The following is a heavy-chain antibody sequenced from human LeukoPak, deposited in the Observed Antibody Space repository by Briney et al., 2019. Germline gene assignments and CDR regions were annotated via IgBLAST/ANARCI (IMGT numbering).Heavy chain of an antibody. V-gene: IGHV3-23*01. CDR1: GFTFSRYA. CDR3: AKDRFGSGGPNWFGP. J-gene: IGHJ5*02. CDR2: ITGSGSEI. Sequence: GGSLGLSCAGSGFTFSRYAMSWVRHVPGKGLEWVSAITGSGSEIFSTDSVKGRFTISRDNAKNTLYLQMNNLRAEDTAIYYCAKDRFGSGGPNWFGPWGQGTLVTVSS. D-gene: IGHD3-10*01.